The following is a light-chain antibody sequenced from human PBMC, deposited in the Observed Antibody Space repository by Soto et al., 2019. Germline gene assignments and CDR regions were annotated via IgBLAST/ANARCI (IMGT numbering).Light chain of an antibody. CDR3: QQYGSSVRT. CDR1: QSVNSGS. CDR2: GAT. Sequence: DIALTQSPGTLSLSPGDRAILSCRASQSVNSGSLAWYQQRPGQAPRLLIYGATIRATGIPDKFSGSGSGTDFTLTISRLEPEDFAVYYCQQYGSSVRTFGQGTKVAIK. V-gene: IGKV3-20*01. J-gene: IGKJ1*01.